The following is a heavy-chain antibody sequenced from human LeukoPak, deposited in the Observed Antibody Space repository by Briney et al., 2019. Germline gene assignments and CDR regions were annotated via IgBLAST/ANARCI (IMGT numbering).Heavy chain of an antibody. CDR2: IYYSGST. CDR1: GGSISSYY. Sequence: SETLSLTCTVSGGSISSYYWSWIRQPPGKGLEWIGYIYYSGSTNYNPSLKSRVTISVDTSKNQFSLKLSSVTAADTAVYYCAIFVREMGIAAAGTRAFDYWGQGTLVTVSS. CDR3: AIFVREMGIAAAGTRAFDY. D-gene: IGHD6-13*01. V-gene: IGHV4-59*01. J-gene: IGHJ4*02.